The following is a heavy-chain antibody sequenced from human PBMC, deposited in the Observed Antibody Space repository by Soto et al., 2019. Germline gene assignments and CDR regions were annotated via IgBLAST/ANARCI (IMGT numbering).Heavy chain of an antibody. V-gene: IGHV3-23*01. D-gene: IGHD3-10*01. CDR2: ISGSGGST. CDR1: GFTFSSYA. Sequence: RLSCAASGFTFSSYAMSWVRQAPGKGLEWVSAISGSGGSTYYADSVKGRFTFSRDNSQNTLYLQMNSLRGVDTAIYYCAKIGLQGSGYYFDYWGQGTLVTVSS. CDR3: AKIGLQGSGYYFDY. J-gene: IGHJ4*02.